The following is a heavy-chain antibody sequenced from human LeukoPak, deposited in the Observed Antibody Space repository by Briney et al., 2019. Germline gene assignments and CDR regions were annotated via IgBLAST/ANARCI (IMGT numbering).Heavy chain of an antibody. Sequence: ASVKVSCKASGYTFTGYHIHWVRQAPGQGLEWMGWINPNNPATHSSHKFQSRVTMTSDSSISTVYLEVNRLKPDDTAVYFCARVRDYSNSPFNWFDAWGQGTLVIVSS. CDR2: INPNNPAT. CDR3: ARVRDYSNSPFNWFDA. V-gene: IGHV1-2*07. D-gene: IGHD6-6*01. CDR1: GYTFTGYH. J-gene: IGHJ5*02.